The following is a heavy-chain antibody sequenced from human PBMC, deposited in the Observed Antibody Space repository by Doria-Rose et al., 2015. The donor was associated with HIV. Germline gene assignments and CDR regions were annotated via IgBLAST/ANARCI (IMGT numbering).Heavy chain of an antibody. CDR3: ARIKSSRWYHKYYFDF. V-gene: IGHV2-26*01. J-gene: IGHJ4*02. Sequence: SGPVLVKPTETLTLTCTVSGVSLSSPGMGVSWIRQPPGKALEWLANIFSDDERSYSTSLKSRLTISRSTCKSQVVLTMTDMDPVDTATYYCARIKSSRWYHKYYFDFWGQGTLVIVSA. CDR2: IFSDDER. D-gene: IGHD6-13*01. CDR1: GVSLSSPGMG.